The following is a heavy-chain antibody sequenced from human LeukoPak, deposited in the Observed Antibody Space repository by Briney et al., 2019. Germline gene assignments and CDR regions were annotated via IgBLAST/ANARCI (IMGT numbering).Heavy chain of an antibody. CDR2: IIPIFGTA. D-gene: IGHD6-19*01. CDR3: ARDIAVAGIDY. CDR1: GGTFSSYA. J-gene: IGHJ4*02. Sequence: GASVKVSCKASGGTFSSYAISWVRQAPGQGLEWRGRIIPIFGTANYAQKFQGRVTITTDESTSTAYMELSSLRSEDTAVYYCARDIAVAGIDYWGQGTLVTVSS. V-gene: IGHV1-69*05.